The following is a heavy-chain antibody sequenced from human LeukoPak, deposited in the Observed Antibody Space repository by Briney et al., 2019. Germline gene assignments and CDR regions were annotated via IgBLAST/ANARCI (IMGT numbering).Heavy chain of an antibody. CDR2: IYHSGST. CDR1: GYSISSGYY. D-gene: IGHD2-15*01. CDR3: ARPRGSCSGGSCYYYYFDY. V-gene: IGHV4-38-2*01. Sequence: SETLSLTCAVSGYSISSGYYWGWIRQPPGKGLEWIGSIYHSGSTCYNPSLKSRVTISVDTSKNQFSLKLSSVTAADTAVYYCARPRGSCSGGSCYYYYFDYWGQGTLVTVSS. J-gene: IGHJ4*02.